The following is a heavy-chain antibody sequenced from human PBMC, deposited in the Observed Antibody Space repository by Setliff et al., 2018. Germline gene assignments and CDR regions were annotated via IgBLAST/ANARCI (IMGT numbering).Heavy chain of an antibody. Sequence: PSETLSLTCTVSGGSISSHYWSWIRQPPGKGLEWIGYIYYSGSTNYNPSLKSRVPISVDTSKNQFSLKLSSVTAADTAVYYCARAEHGYDFRSGYYGYYYYYMDVWGKGTTVTVSS. V-gene: IGHV4-59*11. J-gene: IGHJ6*03. CDR3: ARAEHGYDFRSGYYGYYYYYMDV. CDR2: IYYSGST. D-gene: IGHD3-3*01. CDR1: GGSISSHY.